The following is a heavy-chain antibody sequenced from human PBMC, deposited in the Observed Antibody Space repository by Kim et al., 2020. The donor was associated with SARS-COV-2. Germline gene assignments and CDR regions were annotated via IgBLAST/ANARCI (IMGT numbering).Heavy chain of an antibody. D-gene: IGHD2-8*02. Sequence: GGSLRLSCAASGFTFSSYWMHWVRQAPGKGLVWVSRINSDGSSTSYADSVKGRFTISRDNAKNTLYLQMNSLRAEDTAVYYCASLYVRGVSKIDYWGQGTLVTVSS. CDR3: ASLYVRGVSKIDY. CDR2: INSDGSST. V-gene: IGHV3-74*01. J-gene: IGHJ4*02. CDR1: GFTFSSYW.